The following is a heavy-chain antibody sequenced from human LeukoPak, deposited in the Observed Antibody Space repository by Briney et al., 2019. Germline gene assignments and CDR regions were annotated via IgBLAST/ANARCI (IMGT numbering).Heavy chain of an antibody. V-gene: IGHV3-30*02. CDR1: GFTFSSYG. D-gene: IGHD3-10*01. CDR2: IRYDGSNR. J-gene: IGHJ4*02. CDR3: AKDSRTYYYGSGTFSLPKGPLGYFGH. Sequence: GGSLRLSCAASGFTFSSYGIHWVRQAPGKGLEWVAFIRYDGSNRYYADSVKGRFTISRDNSKSTLYLQMNSLRAEDTAVYYCAKDSRTYYYGSGTFSLPKGPLGYFGHWGQGTLVTVSS.